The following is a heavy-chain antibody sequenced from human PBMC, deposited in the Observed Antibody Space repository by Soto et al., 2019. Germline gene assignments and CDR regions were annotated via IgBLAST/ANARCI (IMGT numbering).Heavy chain of an antibody. CDR3: AKGTRLRLDY. V-gene: IGHV3-53*01. CDR1: GFSVRNTY. D-gene: IGHD5-18*01. Sequence: EVQLVESGGGLIQPGGSLRLSCAASGFSVRNTYMSWVRQAPGKGLEWVSVIYDGGSTSYADSVKGRFTISRDNSKNTLFLQMNSLRTEDTAVYYCAKGTRLRLDYWGQGTLVTVSS. J-gene: IGHJ4*02. CDR2: IYDGGST.